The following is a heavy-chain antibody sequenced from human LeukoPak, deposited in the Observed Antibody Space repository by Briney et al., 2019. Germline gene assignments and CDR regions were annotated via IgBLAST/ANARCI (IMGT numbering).Heavy chain of an antibody. J-gene: IGHJ4*02. Sequence: GGSLRLSCAASGFTFTSYAMSWVRQAPGKGLEWVSAISGSGGTANYADSVKGRFTISRDNSKNTLYLQMNSLRAEDTAVYYCAKHPRHCGVDCYSDFDYWGQGTLVSVSS. CDR1: GFTFTSYA. V-gene: IGHV3-23*01. CDR2: ISGSGGTA. D-gene: IGHD2-21*02. CDR3: AKHPRHCGVDCYSDFDY.